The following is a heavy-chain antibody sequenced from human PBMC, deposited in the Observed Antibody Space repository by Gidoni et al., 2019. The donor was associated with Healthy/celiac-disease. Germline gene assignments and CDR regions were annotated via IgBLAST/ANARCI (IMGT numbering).Heavy chain of an antibody. D-gene: IGHD3-22*01. J-gene: IGHJ3*02. CDR3: AKGDYYDTSGYYLLSAFDI. CDR2: FTSGGTT. CDR1: GFTFSHYA. Sequence: EVQLLESGGGLVQPGGSLSLSCAASGFTFSHYAMNWVRQAPGKGLEWISGFTSGGTTWYADSVKGRFRISRDNSKSTLYLQMNSLRVEDTAVYYCAKGDYYDTSGYYLLSAFDIWGQGTMVTVSX. V-gene: IGHV3-23*01.